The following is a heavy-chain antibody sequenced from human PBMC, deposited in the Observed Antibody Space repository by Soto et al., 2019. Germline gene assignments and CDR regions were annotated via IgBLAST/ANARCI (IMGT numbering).Heavy chain of an antibody. CDR2: ISYDGSNK. Sequence: GGSLRLSCAASGFTFSSYGMHWVRQAPGKGLEWVAVISYDGSNKYYADSVKGRFTISRDNSKNTLYLQMNSLRAEDTAVYYCAKEGSSGRIYYYYYGMDVWGQGTTVTVSS. J-gene: IGHJ6*02. V-gene: IGHV3-30*18. CDR3: AKEGSSGRIYYYYYGMDV. CDR1: GFTFSSYG. D-gene: IGHD6-19*01.